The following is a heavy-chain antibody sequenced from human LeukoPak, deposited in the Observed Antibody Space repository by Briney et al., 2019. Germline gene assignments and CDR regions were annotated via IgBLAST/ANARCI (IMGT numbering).Heavy chain of an antibody. J-gene: IGHJ6*02. CDR3: ARDSPTVGGYGMDV. V-gene: IGHV3-30*04. D-gene: IGHD1-26*01. CDR2: ISYDGRNK. Sequence: PGGSLRLSCAASGFTFSTYAMHWVRQAPGKGLEWVAVISYDGRNKYYADSVKGRFTISRDNSKNTLNLQMNSLRADDTAVYYCARDSPTVGGYGMDVWGQGTTVTVSS. CDR1: GFTFSTYA.